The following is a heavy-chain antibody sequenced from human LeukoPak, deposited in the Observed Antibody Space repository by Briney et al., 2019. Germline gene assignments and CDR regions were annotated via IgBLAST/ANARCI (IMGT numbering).Heavy chain of an antibody. Sequence: SETLSLTCTASGGSISSYSWSWIRQPPGKGLEWIGYIYCSGSTNYNPPLKSRVTVSVDTSKNQFSLKLTSVTAADTAVYYCARCRRSSGYCPFDYWGQGTLVTVSS. CDR1: GGSISSYS. V-gene: IGHV4-59*01. D-gene: IGHD3-22*01. J-gene: IGHJ4*02. CDR2: IYCSGST. CDR3: ARCRRSSGYCPFDY.